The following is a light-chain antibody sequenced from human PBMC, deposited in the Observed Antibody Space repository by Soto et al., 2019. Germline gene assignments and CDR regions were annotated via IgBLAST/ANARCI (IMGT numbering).Light chain of an antibody. Sequence: DIPMTQSPSSLSASVGDRVTITCRASQDINNYLAWYQQKPGKPPKLLIYAASTLQSGVPSRFSGGGSGTDFTLPINGLPPADVAPYYCQMYQNRPPVTFGPWTKV. CDR3: QMYQNRPPVT. CDR1: QDINNY. J-gene: IGKJ3*01. CDR2: AAS. V-gene: IGKV1-27*01.